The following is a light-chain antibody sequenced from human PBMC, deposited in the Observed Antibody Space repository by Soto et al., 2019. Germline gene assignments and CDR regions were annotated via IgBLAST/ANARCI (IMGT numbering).Light chain of an antibody. CDR3: QQYNSYSPWT. V-gene: IGKV1-5*03. CDR2: NAS. Sequence: DIVMTQSPSTLSASAGDRVTITCRASQSISSWLAWYQQKPGKAPKLLIYNASTIESAVPSRFSGSGSGTEFTLTISSLQSDDFSTYYCQQYNSYSPWTFGQGTKVEIK. J-gene: IGKJ1*01. CDR1: QSISSW.